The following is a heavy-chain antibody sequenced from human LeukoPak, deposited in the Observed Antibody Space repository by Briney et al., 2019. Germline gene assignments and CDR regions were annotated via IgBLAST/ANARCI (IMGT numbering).Heavy chain of an antibody. Sequence: PSETLSLTCAVSGYSISSGYYWGWIRQPPGQGLEWIGSIYHSGSTYYNPSLKSRVTISVDTSKNQFSLKLSSVTAADTAVYYCARLSSGWYYFDYWGQGTLATVSS. D-gene: IGHD6-19*01. CDR3: ARLSSGWYYFDY. CDR2: IYHSGST. V-gene: IGHV4-38-2*01. J-gene: IGHJ4*02. CDR1: GYSISSGYY.